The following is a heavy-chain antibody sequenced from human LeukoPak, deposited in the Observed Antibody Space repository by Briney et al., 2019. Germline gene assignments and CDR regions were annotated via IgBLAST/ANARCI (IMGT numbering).Heavy chain of an antibody. Sequence: PSETLSLTCTVSGGSISSGVYYWSWIRQHPGKGLEWIGYIYYSGSTYYNPSLKSRVTISVDTSKNQFSLKLSSVTAADTAVYYCATGLRSGNWFDPWGQGTLVTVSS. J-gene: IGHJ5*02. CDR2: IYYSGST. V-gene: IGHV4-30-4*08. CDR1: GGSISSGVYY. CDR3: ATGLRSGNWFDP. D-gene: IGHD2-21*02.